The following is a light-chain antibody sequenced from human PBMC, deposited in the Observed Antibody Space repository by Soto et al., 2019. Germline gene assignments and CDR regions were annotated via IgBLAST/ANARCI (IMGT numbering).Light chain of an antibody. CDR1: QSVSNN. J-gene: IGKJ4*01. V-gene: IGKV3-15*01. CDR3: QHYDEWLLT. CDR2: FAS. Sequence: EIVMTQSPATLSVSPGERATLSCRASQSVSNNLAWYQQKPGQAPRLLIYFASTRATGIPARFSGSGSGTQFTLTITSLQSEDVAVYYCQHYDEWLLTFGGGTKVETK.